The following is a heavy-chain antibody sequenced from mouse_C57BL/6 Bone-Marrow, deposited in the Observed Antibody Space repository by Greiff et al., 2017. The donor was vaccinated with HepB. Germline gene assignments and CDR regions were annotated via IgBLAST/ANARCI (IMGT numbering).Heavy chain of an antibody. CDR3: ARELRLGYYFDY. V-gene: IGHV1-69*01. D-gene: IGHD3-2*02. CDR2: IDPSDSYT. CDR1: GYTFTSYW. J-gene: IGHJ2*01. Sequence: QVQLQQPGAELVMPGASVKLSCKASGYTFTSYWMHWVKQRPGQGLEWIGEIDPSDSYTNYNKKFKGKSTLTVDKSSSTAYMQLSSLTSEDSAVYYCARELRLGYYFDYWGQGTTLTVSS.